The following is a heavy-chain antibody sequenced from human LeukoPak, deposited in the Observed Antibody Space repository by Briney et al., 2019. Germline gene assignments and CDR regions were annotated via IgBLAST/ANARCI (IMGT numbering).Heavy chain of an antibody. D-gene: IGHD3-22*01. V-gene: IGHV5-51*01. CDR1: GYSFTSYW. Sequence: GESLKISCKGSGYSFTSYWIGWVRQMPGKGLEWMGIIYPGDSGTRYSPSFQGQVTISADKSISTAYLQWSSLKASDTAMYYCARLDDSSGYLDHYFDYWGQGTLVTVSS. CDR3: ARLDDSSGYLDHYFDY. J-gene: IGHJ4*02. CDR2: IYPGDSGT.